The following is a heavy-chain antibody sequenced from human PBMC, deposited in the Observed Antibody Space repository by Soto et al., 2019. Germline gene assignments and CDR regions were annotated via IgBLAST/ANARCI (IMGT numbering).Heavy chain of an antibody. Sequence: ASETLSLTCAVSSGPFTSNNWWTWVRQPPGQGLEWIGEIYRTGSTNYNPSLKSRVTISLDKSENQFSLKVTSLTAADTAVYYCASRDPGTSVDYWGQGTLVTVSS. J-gene: IGHJ4*02. D-gene: IGHD1-7*01. CDR3: ASRDPGTSVDY. CDR2: IYRTGST. V-gene: IGHV4-4*02. CDR1: SGPFTSNNW.